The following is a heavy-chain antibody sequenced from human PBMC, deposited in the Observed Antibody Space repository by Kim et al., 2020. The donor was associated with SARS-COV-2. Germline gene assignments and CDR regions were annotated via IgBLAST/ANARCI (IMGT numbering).Heavy chain of an antibody. CDR3: TKTGTGTWGFDY. D-gene: IGHD1-7*01. J-gene: IGHJ4*02. V-gene: IGHV3-23*01. Sequence: TYYADTVKGRFISSRDNSKNTLYLQMYNLGVEDTAIYYCTKTGTGTWGFDYWGQGTLVTVSS. CDR2: T.